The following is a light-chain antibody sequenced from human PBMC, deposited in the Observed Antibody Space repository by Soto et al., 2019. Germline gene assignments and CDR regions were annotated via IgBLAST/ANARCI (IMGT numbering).Light chain of an antibody. CDR2: RDS. V-gene: IGLV3-9*01. J-gene: IGLJ2*01. CDR1: NIGSKN. Sequence: SYELTQPLSVSVALGQTARITCGGNNIGSKNVHWYQQKPGQAPVLVIYRDSNRPSGIPERFSGSNSGNTATLTISRAQAGGEAEYFWPGWDSSTAWVFGGGTKVTVL. CDR3: PGWDSSTAWV.